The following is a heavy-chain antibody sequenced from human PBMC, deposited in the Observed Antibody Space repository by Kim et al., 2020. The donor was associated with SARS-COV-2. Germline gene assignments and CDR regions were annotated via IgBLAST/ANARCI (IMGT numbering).Heavy chain of an antibody. CDR3: ARGAAVAPHTYYHYAMDV. CDR2: IKSDAYET. CDR1: DFTFDTYW. V-gene: IGHV3-7*03. Sequence: GGSLRLSCAASDFTFDTYWISWVRQAPGKGLEWVAIIKSDAYETYYVDSVKGRFTVSRDNAKNLVFLQMNSLRAEDTAVYYCARGAAVAPHTYYHYAMDVWGEGTPVTVSS. D-gene: IGHD6-19*01. J-gene: IGHJ6*04.